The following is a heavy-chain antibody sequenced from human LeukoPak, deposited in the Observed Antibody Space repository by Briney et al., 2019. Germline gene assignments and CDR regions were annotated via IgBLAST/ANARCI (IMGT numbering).Heavy chain of an antibody. Sequence: GGSLRLSCAASGFTFSSYSMNWVRQAPGKGLEWVSSISSSSSYIYYADSVKGRFTISRDNAKNSLYLQMNSLRAEDTAVYYCARVSRVGAASSLDYWGQGTLVTVSS. D-gene: IGHD1-26*01. CDR2: ISSSSSYI. J-gene: IGHJ4*02. V-gene: IGHV3-21*01. CDR3: ARVSRVGAASSLDY. CDR1: GFTFSSYS.